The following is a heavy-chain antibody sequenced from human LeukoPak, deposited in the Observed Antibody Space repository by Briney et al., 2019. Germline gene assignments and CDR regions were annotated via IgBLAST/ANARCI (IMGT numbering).Heavy chain of an antibody. Sequence: SETLSLTCAVYGGSFSGYYWSWIRQPPGKGLEWIGYIYYSGSTNYNPSLKSRVTISVDTSKNQFSLKLSSVTAADTAVYYCARAPHSSSWYSSDYYYYMDVWGKGTTVTISS. CDR2: IYYSGST. D-gene: IGHD6-13*01. CDR1: GGSFSGYY. J-gene: IGHJ6*03. CDR3: ARAPHSSSWYSSDYYYYMDV. V-gene: IGHV4-59*01.